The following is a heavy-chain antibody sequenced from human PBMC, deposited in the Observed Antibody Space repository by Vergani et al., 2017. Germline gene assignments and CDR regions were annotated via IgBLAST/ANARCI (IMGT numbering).Heavy chain of an antibody. CDR2: IYTSGST. V-gene: IGHV4-61*02. Sequence: QVQLQQWGAGLLKPSQTLSLTCTVSGGSISSGSYYWSWIRQPAGKGLEWIGRIYTSGSTNYNPSLKSRVTISVDTSKNQFSLKLSSVTAADTAVYYCARTPLFYCGGDCYYDYWGQGTLVTVSS. CDR3: ARTPLFYCGGDCYYDY. CDR1: GGSISSGSYY. J-gene: IGHJ4*02. D-gene: IGHD2-21*02.